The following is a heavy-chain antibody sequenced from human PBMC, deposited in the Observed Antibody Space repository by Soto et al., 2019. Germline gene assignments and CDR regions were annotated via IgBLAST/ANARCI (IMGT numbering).Heavy chain of an antibody. Sequence: ASVKVSCKASGYTFTNYAIHWVRQAPGQRLEWMGWINAGNGKTKYSQNFQGRVTITRDTSASIVYMEVSSLRSEDTAVYYCARGLGLYYFDYWGQGTLVTVSS. V-gene: IGHV1-3*01. J-gene: IGHJ4*02. CDR2: INAGNGKT. CDR3: ARGLGLYYFDY. D-gene: IGHD3-16*01. CDR1: GYTFTNYA.